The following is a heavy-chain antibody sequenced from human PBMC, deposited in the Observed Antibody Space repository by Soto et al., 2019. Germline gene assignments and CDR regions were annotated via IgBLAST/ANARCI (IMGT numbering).Heavy chain of an antibody. CDR1: GFTFSSYC. Sequence: GGSLRLSCVASGFTFSSYCMHWVRQAPGKGLEWVAIISYDGSNTYYADSVKGRFTNTRDNSKNTLYLQMNSLRAEDTSVYYCAKEGGLSGSYYISSSYYFDYWGQGTLVTVSS. CDR2: ISYDGSNT. V-gene: IGHV3-30*18. D-gene: IGHD1-26*01. CDR3: AKEGGLSGSYYISSSYYFDY. J-gene: IGHJ4*02.